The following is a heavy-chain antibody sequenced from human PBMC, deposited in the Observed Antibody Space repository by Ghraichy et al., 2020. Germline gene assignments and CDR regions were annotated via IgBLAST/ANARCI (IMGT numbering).Heavy chain of an antibody. V-gene: IGHV3-30*04. Sequence: GGSLRLSCAASGFTFSSYAMHWVRQAPGKGLEWVAVISYDGSNKYYADSVKGRFTISRDNSKNTLYLQMNSLRAEDTAVYYCARTNYYDSSGYYTSTDYWGQGTLVTVSS. CDR1: GFTFSSYA. J-gene: IGHJ4*02. D-gene: IGHD3-22*01. CDR3: ARTNYYDSSGYYTSTDY. CDR2: ISYDGSNK.